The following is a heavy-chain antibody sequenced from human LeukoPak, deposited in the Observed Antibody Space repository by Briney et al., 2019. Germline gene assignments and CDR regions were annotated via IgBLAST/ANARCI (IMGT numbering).Heavy chain of an antibody. CDR3: ARRGYHYDSSGYYYYFDY. V-gene: IGHV5-51*01. CDR1: GYSFTSYW. D-gene: IGHD3-22*01. J-gene: IGHJ4*02. Sequence: RGESLKISCKGSGYSFTSYWFGWVRQMPGKGLEWMGIIYPGDSETRYSPSFRGQVTISVDKSISTAYLQWSSLKASDTAMYYCARRGYHYDSSGYYYYFDYWGQGTLVTVSS. CDR2: IYPGDSET.